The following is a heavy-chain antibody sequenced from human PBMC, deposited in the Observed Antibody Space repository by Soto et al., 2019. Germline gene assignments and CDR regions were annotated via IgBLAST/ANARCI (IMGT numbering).Heavy chain of an antibody. V-gene: IGHV1-3*01. CDR2: IDAGNGNT. Sequence: HAKEQRLEWMGWIDAGNGNTVYLQKFQGRVTITRDTSASTVYMELSSLRSEDTAVYYCARDNSGWSDYWGQGTLVTVSS. CDR3: ARDNSGWSDY. D-gene: IGHD6-19*01. J-gene: IGHJ4*02.